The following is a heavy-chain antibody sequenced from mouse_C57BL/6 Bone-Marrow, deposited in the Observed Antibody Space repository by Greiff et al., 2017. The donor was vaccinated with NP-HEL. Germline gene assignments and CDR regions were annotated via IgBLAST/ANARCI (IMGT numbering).Heavy chain of an antibody. CDR1: GYTFTDYN. V-gene: IGHV1-18*01. CDR3: ARRGAQGFWFAY. D-gene: IGHD3-2*02. CDR2: INPNNGGT. J-gene: IGHJ3*01. Sequence: EVQLQQSGPELVKPGASVKIPCKASGYTFTDYNMDWVKQSHGKSLEWIGDINPNNGGTIYNQKFKGKATLTVDKSSSTAYMELRSLTSEDTAVYYCARRGAQGFWFAYWGQGTLVTVSA.